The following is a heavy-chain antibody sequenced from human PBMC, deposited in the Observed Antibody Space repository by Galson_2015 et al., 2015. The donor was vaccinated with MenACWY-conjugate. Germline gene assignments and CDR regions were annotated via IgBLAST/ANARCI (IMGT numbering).Heavy chain of an antibody. D-gene: IGHD3-10*01. CDR1: GFVFSNYN. CDR3: ARDRGDWRGTTCYPYHFDY. J-gene: IGHJ4*02. V-gene: IGHV3-48*04. Sequence: SLRLSCAASGFVFSNYNLNWVRQAPGKGLEWISFIGTTSSTTYYADSVRGRFTIFRDNAKNSLYLQMNNLKAEDTAVYYCARDRGDWRGTTCYPYHFDYWGQGSLGTVSS. CDR2: IGTTSSTT.